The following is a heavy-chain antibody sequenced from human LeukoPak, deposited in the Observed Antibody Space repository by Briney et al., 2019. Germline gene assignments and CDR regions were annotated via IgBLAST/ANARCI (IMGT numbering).Heavy chain of an antibody. Sequence: GGSPRLSCAASGFTFSSYAMSWVRQAPGEGLEWVSAISGSGGSTYYADSVKGRFTISRDNSKNTLYLQMNSLRAEDTAVYYCAKGIEPVVVAAHYLDYWGQGTLVTVSS. CDR3: AKGIEPVVVAAHYLDY. J-gene: IGHJ4*02. CDR1: GFTFSSYA. CDR2: ISGSGGST. D-gene: IGHD2-15*01. V-gene: IGHV3-23*01.